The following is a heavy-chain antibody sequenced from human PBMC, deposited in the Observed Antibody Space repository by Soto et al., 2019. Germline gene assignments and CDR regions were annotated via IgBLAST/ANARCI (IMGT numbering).Heavy chain of an antibody. CDR2: IRVGGGDT. V-gene: IGHV3-23*01. J-gene: IGHJ5*02. D-gene: IGHD6-19*01. CDR1: GFTFSSSA. Sequence: EVRLLESGGGLAQPGGSRRLSCAASGFTFSSSAMNWVRQAPGKGLEWVSSIRVGGGDTFYADSVRGRFTVSRDISRNTLYLQMNSLGAEDTAIYSCAKCSVGTVRTSGWCNWFDPWGQGTLVTVSS. CDR3: AKCSVGTVRTSGWCNWFDP.